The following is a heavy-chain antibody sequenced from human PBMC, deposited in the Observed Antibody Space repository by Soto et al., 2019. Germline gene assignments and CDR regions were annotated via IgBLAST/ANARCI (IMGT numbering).Heavy chain of an antibody. V-gene: IGHV4-30-2*01. Sequence: SETLSLTCAVSGGSISTAGYSWNWIRQPPGKGLEWIGYIFHTGSTYYNPSLKSRVSISIDRSKHQFSLNLSSVTAADTAVYYCVREVRIGVYYLVTLGPETLVTVSS. CDR3: VREVRIGVYYLVT. J-gene: IGHJ5*02. D-gene: IGHD4-17*01. CDR2: IFHTGST. CDR1: GGSISTAGYS.